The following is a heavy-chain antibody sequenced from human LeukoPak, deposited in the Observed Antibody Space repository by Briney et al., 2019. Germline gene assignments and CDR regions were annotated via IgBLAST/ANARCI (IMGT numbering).Heavy chain of an antibody. Sequence: SVKVSCKASGYTFTSYYMHWVRQAPGQGLEWMGRIIPILGIANYAQKFQGRVTITADKSTSTAYMELSSLRSEDTAVYYCARGDYSSGFRFDPWGQGTLVTVSS. J-gene: IGHJ5*02. CDR2: IIPILGIA. CDR3: ARGDYSSGFRFDP. D-gene: IGHD6-19*01. CDR1: GYTFTSYY. V-gene: IGHV1-69*04.